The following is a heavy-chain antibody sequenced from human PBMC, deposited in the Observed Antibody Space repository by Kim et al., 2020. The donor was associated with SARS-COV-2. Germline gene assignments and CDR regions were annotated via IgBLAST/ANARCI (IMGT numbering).Heavy chain of an antibody. D-gene: IGHD2-2*01. V-gene: IGHV4-59*08. CDR2: IYYSGST. J-gene: IGHJ4*02. CDR3: ATRDCSSTSCSPHYFDY. CDR1: GGSISSYY. Sequence: SETLSLTCTVSGGSISSYYWSWIRQPPGKGLEWIGYIYYSGSTNYNPSHKSRVTISVDTSKNQFSLKLSSVTAADTAVYYCATRDCSSTSCSPHYFDYWGQGTLVTVSS.